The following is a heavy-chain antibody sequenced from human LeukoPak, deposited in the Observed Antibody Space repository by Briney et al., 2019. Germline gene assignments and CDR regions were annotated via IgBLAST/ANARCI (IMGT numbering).Heavy chain of an antibody. J-gene: IGHJ6*03. Sequence: GRSLRLSCAASGFTFSSYGMHWVRQAPGKGLEWVAVISYDGSNKYYADSVKGRFTISRDNSKNTLYLQMNSLRAEDTAVYYCAKEGWDCSSTSCYIYYYYYMDVWGKGTTVTVSS. CDR1: GFTFSSYG. CDR2: ISYDGSNK. CDR3: AKEGWDCSSTSCYIYYYYYMDV. D-gene: IGHD2-2*02. V-gene: IGHV3-30*18.